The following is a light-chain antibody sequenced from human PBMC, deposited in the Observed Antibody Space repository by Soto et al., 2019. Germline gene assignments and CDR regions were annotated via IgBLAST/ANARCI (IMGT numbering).Light chain of an antibody. CDR3: QQYDNLPPYT. J-gene: IGKJ2*01. CDR1: QDISNY. V-gene: IGKV1-33*01. Sequence: DIQMTQSPSSLSASVGDRVTITCQASQDISNYLNWYQQKPGKAPKLLIYDASNLETGVPSRFSGSGSGTDFNFTISILQPEDIATYYCQQYDNLPPYTFGQGTKLEIK. CDR2: DAS.